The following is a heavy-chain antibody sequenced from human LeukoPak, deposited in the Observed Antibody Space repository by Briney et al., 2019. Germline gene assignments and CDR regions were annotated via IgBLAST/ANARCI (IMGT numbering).Heavy chain of an antibody. CDR1: GFTFSSDG. V-gene: IGHV3-30*02. Sequence: QPGGSLRLSCAASGFTFSSDGMHWVRKAPGKGLEWVAFIRYDGSNKYYADSVKGRFTISRDNSRNTLYLQMNSLRAEDTAVYYCAKEYCSGGSCLNYWGQGTLVTVSS. CDR3: AKEYCSGGSCLNY. D-gene: IGHD2-15*01. J-gene: IGHJ4*02. CDR2: IRYDGSNK.